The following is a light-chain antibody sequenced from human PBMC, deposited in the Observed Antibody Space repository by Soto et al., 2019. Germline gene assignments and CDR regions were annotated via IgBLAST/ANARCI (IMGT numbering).Light chain of an antibody. CDR2: GAS. CDR1: HSVTNN. J-gene: IGKJ5*01. V-gene: IGKV3D-15*01. Sequence: EIVLTQSPGTLSFFPGERATLSCRASHSVTNNYLAWHQQKPGQTPRLLIYGASSRATGIPDRFSGSGSGTEFTLTISSLQSEDFEIYYCQQYNNWPITFGQGTRLEIK. CDR3: QQYNNWPIT.